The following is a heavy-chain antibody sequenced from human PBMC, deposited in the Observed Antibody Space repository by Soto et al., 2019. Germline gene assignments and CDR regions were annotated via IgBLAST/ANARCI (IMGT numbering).Heavy chain of an antibody. CDR3: GKDGAVSDYTYLDY. D-gene: IGHD4-17*01. J-gene: IGHJ4*02. V-gene: IGHV3-43*01. CDR2: ISWDGRST. Sequence: PGGSLRLSCAASGFTFDDYSMHWVRQAPGKGLKWVSLISWDGRSTYYADYVEGRFTISRDNSKNSLYLQMNSLTTEDTAFYYCGKDGAVSDYTYLDYWGQGALVTVSS. CDR1: GFTFDDYS.